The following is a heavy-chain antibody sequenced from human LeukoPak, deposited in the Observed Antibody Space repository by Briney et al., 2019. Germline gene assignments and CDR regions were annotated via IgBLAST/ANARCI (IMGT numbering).Heavy chain of an antibody. Sequence: ASVKVSCKASGYTFTGYYMHWVRQAPGQGLEWMGRINPNSGGTNYAQKFQGRVTMTRDTSISTAYMELSRLRSDDTAVYCCARDRGLRYFDWYDYWGQGTLVTVSS. CDR1: GYTFTGYY. CDR2: INPNSGGT. CDR3: ARDRGLRYFDWYDY. D-gene: IGHD3-9*01. V-gene: IGHV1-2*02. J-gene: IGHJ4*02.